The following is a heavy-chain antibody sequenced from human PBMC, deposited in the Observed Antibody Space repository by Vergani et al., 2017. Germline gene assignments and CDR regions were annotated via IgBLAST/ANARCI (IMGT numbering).Heavy chain of an antibody. D-gene: IGHD3-16*01. V-gene: IGHV4-39*01. CDR3: ASGKYYSXSTSHFRGRYFDV. CDR1: GDSIISRSYY. J-gene: IGHJ2*01. Sequence: QMQLQESGPGLVKASETLYLTCTVSGDSIISRSYYWGWIRQPPGKGLEWIGSIYNSGNGDSSSSLKSRVTISADTSKNQFSLRLTSVTAADTAVYYCASGKYYSXSTSHFRGRYFDVCGRGTLVTVPS. CDR2: IYNSGNG.